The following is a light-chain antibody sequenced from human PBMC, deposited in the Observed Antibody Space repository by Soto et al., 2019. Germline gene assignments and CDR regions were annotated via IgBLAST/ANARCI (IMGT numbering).Light chain of an antibody. J-gene: IGKJ1*01. V-gene: IGKV3-15*01. CDR3: QHYNDWWT. CDR2: GAS. Sequence: EIVMPQSPATLSASPGERATLSCRASQSISSSLAWYPQKPGQAPRLLIYGASTRATGIPARFSGSGSGTEFILSISSRQSGDYAVYYCQHYNDWWTFGQGTKVDIK. CDR1: QSISSS.